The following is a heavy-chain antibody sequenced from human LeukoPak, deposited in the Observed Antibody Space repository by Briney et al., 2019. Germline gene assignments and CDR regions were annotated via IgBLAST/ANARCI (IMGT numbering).Heavy chain of an antibody. Sequence: PGGSLRLSCAGSGFTFSDYYVSWIRQAPGKRLEWVSYISGSGRTIYYGDSVKGRFTISRDNAKNSVSLQMNSLRAEDTAVYYCARMIRGVSVDCWGQGTLVTVSS. CDR1: GFTFSDYY. CDR2: ISGSGRTI. J-gene: IGHJ4*02. CDR3: ARMIRGVSVDC. D-gene: IGHD3-10*01. V-gene: IGHV3-11*01.